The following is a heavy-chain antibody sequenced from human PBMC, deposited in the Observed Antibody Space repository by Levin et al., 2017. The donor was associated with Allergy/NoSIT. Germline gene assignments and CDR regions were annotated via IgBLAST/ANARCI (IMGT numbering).Heavy chain of an antibody. CDR1: GYTFTNYG. J-gene: IGHJ5*02. CDR2: ISGYNGNR. Sequence: ASVKVSCKASGYTFTNYGYNWVRQAPGQGLEWMGWISGYNGNRKYAQKFQGRVTMTTDTSTSTAYMDVRSLTSDDTAVYYCARVGMVEAAIVDNWFDPWGQGTLVTVSS. V-gene: IGHV1-18*01. CDR3: ARVGMVEAAIVDNWFDP. D-gene: IGHD2-15*01.